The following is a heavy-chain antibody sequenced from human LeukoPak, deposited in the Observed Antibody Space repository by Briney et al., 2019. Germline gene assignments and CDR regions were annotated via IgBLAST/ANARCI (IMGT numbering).Heavy chain of an antibody. CDR3: ARDGYSSSWNTYYMDV. CDR1: GFTFSSYS. CDR2: ISSSSSTI. V-gene: IGHV3-48*01. Sequence: GGSLRLSCAASGFTFSSYSMNWVCQAPGKGLEWVSYISSSSSTIYYADSVKGRFTISRDNAKNSLYLQMNSLRAEDTAVYYCARDGYSSSWNTYYMDVWGKGTTVTVSS. D-gene: IGHD6-13*01. J-gene: IGHJ6*03.